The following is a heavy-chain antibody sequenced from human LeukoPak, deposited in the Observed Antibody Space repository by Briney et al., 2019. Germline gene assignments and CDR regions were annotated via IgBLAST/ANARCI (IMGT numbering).Heavy chain of an antibody. CDR2: INPNSGGT. V-gene: IGHV1-2*02. Sequence: ASVKVSCKASGYTFTGYYMHWVRQAPGQGLEWMGWINPNSGGTNYAQKFQGRVTMTRDTSISTAYMELSRLRSDDTAVYYCARGEQWLGRGGLGLDYWGQGTLVTVSS. D-gene: IGHD6-19*01. CDR3: ARGEQWLGRGGLGLDY. CDR1: GYTFTGYY. J-gene: IGHJ4*02.